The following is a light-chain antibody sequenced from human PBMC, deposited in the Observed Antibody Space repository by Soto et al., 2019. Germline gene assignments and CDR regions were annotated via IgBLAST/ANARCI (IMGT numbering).Light chain of an antibody. CDR2: DTS. CDR1: QGIGDT. V-gene: IGKV3-15*01. CDR3: QRYNNWPLT. Sequence: EIIMTQSPSTLAVSPGEGATLSCRASQGIGDTLAWYQHKPGQAPRLLIYDTSTRATGVPARFSGSRSGTEFTLTINSLQSEDFAVYYCQRYNNWPLTFGGGTKVDIK. J-gene: IGKJ4*01.